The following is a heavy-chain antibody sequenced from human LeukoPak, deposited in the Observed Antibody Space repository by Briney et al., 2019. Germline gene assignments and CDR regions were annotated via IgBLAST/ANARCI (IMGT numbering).Heavy chain of an antibody. CDR1: GFTFSSYA. V-gene: IGHV3-30-3*01. Sequence: GGSLRLSCAASGFTFSSYAMHWVRQAPGEGLEWVAVISYDGSNKYYADSVKGRFTISRDNSKNTLYLQMNSLRAEDTAVYYCARDRIRKPEGCFDLWGRGTLVTVSS. CDR3: ARDRIRKPEGCFDL. D-gene: IGHD5-18*01. J-gene: IGHJ2*01. CDR2: ISYDGSNK.